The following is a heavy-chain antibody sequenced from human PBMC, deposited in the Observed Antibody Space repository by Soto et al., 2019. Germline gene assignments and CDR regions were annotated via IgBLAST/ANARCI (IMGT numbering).Heavy chain of an antibody. J-gene: IGHJ6*02. V-gene: IGHV4-34*01. CDR1: GGSFSGYY. Sequence: SETLSLTCAVYGGSFSGYYWSWIRQPPGKGLEWIGEINHSGSTNYNPSLKSRVTISVDTSKNQFPLKLSSVTAADTAVYYCARLSLLGYCSSTSCYRVYGMDVWGQGTTVTVSS. CDR3: ARLSLLGYCSSTSCYRVYGMDV. D-gene: IGHD2-2*01. CDR2: INHSGST.